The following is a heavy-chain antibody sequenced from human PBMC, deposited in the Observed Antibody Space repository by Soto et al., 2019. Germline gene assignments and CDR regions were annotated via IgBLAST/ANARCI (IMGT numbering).Heavy chain of an antibody. Sequence: ASVKVSCKVSGYTLTELSMHWVRQAPGKGLEWKGGFDPEDGETIYAQKFQGRVTMTEDTSTDTAYMELSSLRSEDTAVYYCATDLTIRDGMDVWCQGTTVTVS. V-gene: IGHV1-24*01. D-gene: IGHD3-9*01. CDR1: GYTLTELS. CDR2: FDPEDGET. CDR3: ATDLTIRDGMDV. J-gene: IGHJ6*02.